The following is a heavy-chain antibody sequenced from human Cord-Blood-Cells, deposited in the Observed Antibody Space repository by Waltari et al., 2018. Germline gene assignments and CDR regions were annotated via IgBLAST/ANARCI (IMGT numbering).Heavy chain of an antibody. Sequence: QVQLQQSGPGLVKPSQTLSLTCAISGDGVSSTTAAWNWIRQSPSRGLEWLGRTYYRSKWYNDYAVSVKSRITINPDTSKNQFSLQLNSVTPEDTAVYYCARVAGYSSGWYRGYFDYWGQGTLVTVSS. D-gene: IGHD6-19*01. CDR3: ARVAGYSSGWYRGYFDY. J-gene: IGHJ4*02. CDR1: GDGVSSTTAA. CDR2: TYYRSKWYN. V-gene: IGHV6-1*01.